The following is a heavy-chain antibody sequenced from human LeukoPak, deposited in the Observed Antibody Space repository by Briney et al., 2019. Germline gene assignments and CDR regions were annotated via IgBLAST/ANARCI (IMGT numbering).Heavy chain of an antibody. V-gene: IGHV3-43*02. CDR3: AKDIYLDS. CDR2: ITGDGGNT. J-gene: IGHJ4*01. Sequence: QPGGSLRLSCAPSGFTFDDYTMRWVRPAPGKGLEWVSLITGDGGNTFHADSVKGRFTIPRDNSKNSLYLQMNSLRSEDTALYYCAKDIYLDSWGQGTLVTVSS. D-gene: IGHD2-2*02. CDR1: GFTFDDYT.